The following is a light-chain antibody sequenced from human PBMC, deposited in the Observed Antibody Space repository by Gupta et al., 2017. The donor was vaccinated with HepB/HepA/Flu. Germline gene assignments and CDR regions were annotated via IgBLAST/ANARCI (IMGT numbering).Light chain of an antibody. J-gene: IGKJ1*01. CDR2: AAS. Sequence: DIQMTPSPSSLSASVRDRVTITCRASQTISSYLNWYQQKPGKAPELLIYAASSLQSGVPSRFSGRGSGTDVTLTISSLQPEDVATYYCQQSYRTPQTFGQGTKVEIK. CDR3: QQSYRTPQT. V-gene: IGKV1-39*01. CDR1: QTISSY.